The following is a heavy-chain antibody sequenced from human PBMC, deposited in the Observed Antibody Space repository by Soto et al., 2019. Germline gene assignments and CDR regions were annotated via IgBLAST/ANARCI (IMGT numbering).Heavy chain of an antibody. Sequence: KQSPTLSLTCAISGDSVSSNSAAWNWIRQSPSRGLEWLGRTYYRSKWYNDYAVSVKSRITINPDTSKNQFSLQLNSVTPEDTAVYYCARDRLRIGYYDSSGYDRPYGMDVWGQGTTVTVSS. J-gene: IGHJ6*02. D-gene: IGHD3-22*01. CDR3: ARDRLRIGYYDSSGYDRPYGMDV. CDR2: TYYRSKWYN. V-gene: IGHV6-1*01. CDR1: GDSVSSNSAA.